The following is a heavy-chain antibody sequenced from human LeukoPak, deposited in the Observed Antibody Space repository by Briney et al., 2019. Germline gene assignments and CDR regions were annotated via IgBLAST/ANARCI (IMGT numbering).Heavy chain of an antibody. D-gene: IGHD3-22*01. CDR3: ARVLNYYDSSGYYSN. V-gene: IGHV4-34*01. CDR2: INHSGST. CDR1: GGSFSGYY. Sequence: SETLSLTCAVYGGSFSGYYWSWIRQPPGKGLEWIGEINHSGSTNYNPSLKSRVTISVDTSKNQFSLKLSSGTAADTAVYYCARVLNYYDSSGYYSNWGQGTLVTVSP. J-gene: IGHJ4*02.